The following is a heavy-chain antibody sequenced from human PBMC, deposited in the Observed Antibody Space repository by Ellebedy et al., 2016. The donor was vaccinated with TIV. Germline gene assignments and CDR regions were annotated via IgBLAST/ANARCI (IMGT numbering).Heavy chain of an antibody. CDR2: IFHTGNT. Sequence: SETLSLXXAVSGDSISNYYWSWIRQPPGKGLEWIGYIFHTGNTNYNPSLKSRVSISEDKSKNQFSLKLSSVTAADTAVYYCASRHKETATGSGYYYYGLDVWGQGISVSVSS. CDR1: GDSISNYY. D-gene: IGHD3-10*01. V-gene: IGHV4-59*01. J-gene: IGHJ6*02. CDR3: ASRHKETATGSGYYYYGLDV.